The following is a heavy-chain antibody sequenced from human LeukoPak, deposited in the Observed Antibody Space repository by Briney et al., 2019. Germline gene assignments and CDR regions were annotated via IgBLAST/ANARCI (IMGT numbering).Heavy chain of an antibody. CDR3: ATSGLSRFGF. CDR1: GFTFDDYA. D-gene: IGHD2/OR15-2a*01. V-gene: IGHV3-9*01. J-gene: IGHJ4*02. CDR2: ISWNGGTI. Sequence: GGSLRLSCAASGFTFDDYAMHWIRQAPGKGLEWVSGISWNGGTIGYADSVKGRFTISRDNAKNSLYLQMNSLRAGDTAVYYCATSGLSRFGFWGQGTLVTVSS.